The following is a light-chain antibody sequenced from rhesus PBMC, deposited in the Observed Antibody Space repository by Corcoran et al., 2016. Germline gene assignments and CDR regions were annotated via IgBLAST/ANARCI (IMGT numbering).Light chain of an antibody. Sequence: DIQMTQSPSSLSASVGDTVTITCRASQGTSSWLAWYQQKPWKASKLLIYKASSLQSGVPSGFSGSGSWTVCTLTISSLQSDNFATSDFQQYGSRPLTFGGGTKV. CDR2: KAS. J-gene: IGKJ4*01. V-gene: IGKV1-22*01. CDR3: QQYGSRPLT. CDR1: QGTSSW.